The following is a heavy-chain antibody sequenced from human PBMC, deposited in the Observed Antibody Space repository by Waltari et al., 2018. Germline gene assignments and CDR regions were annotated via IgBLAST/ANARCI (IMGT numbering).Heavy chain of an antibody. D-gene: IGHD2-8*02. V-gene: IGHV3-7*01. J-gene: IGHJ4*02. CDR2: RKKDGREK. CDR3: ARAGCTGGVCYTGSLDY. Sequence: EVQLVESGGGLVQPGGSLRLSCAASGFTFSSYWMSWVRQAPGKGLEWVANRKKDGREKYYVDSVKGRFTISRDNAKNPRYLQMNSLRAEETAVYYGARAGCTGGVCYTGSLDYWGQGTLVTVSS. CDR1: GFTFSSYW.